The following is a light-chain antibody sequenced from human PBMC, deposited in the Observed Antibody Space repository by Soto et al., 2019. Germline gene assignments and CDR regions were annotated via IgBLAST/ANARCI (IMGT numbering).Light chain of an antibody. CDR2: EVS. CDR1: SSDVGGYNY. V-gene: IGLV2-8*01. Sequence: QSALTQPPSASGSPGQSVTISCTGTSSDVGGYNYVSWYQQHPGKVPKLMIYEVSKRPSGVPDRFSGFKSGNTASLTVSGLKAEDEADYYCSSYAGRNTLVFGGGTKLTVL. J-gene: IGLJ2*01. CDR3: SSYAGRNTLV.